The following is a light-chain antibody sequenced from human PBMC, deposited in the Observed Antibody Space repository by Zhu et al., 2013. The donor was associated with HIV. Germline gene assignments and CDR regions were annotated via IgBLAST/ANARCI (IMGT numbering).Light chain of an antibody. J-gene: IGKJ5*01. CDR3: MQSLQTPS. Sequence: IVVSQSPLSLSVAPGEPASISCRSTQSLNSNGYDYLEWYQQKPGQPPRLLIYLASNRASGVPDKFSGTGSGTEFALKISRVEADDVGIYYCMQSLQTPSFGQGTRLVLK. V-gene: IGKV2-28*01. CDR1: QSLNSNGYDY. CDR2: LAS.